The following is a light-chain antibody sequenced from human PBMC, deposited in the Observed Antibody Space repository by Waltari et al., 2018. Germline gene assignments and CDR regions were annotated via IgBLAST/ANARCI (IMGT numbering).Light chain of an antibody. CDR3: QQRSNWPLT. CDR2: DAS. V-gene: IGKV3-11*01. CDR1: QSVSTF. Sequence: EIVLTQSPATLSLSPGERATLSCRASQSVSTFLAWYQQKPGQAPRLLIYDASNSATGIPARFSGSGSGTDFTLTISSLDPEDFAVYFCQQRSNWPLTFGGGTKVEIK. J-gene: IGKJ4*01.